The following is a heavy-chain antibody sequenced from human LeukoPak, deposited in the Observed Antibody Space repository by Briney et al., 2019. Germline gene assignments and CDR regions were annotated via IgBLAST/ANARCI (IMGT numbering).Heavy chain of an antibody. Sequence: ASVKVSCKASGYTFTSYDINWVRQATGQGLEWMGWMNPKSGNTGYAQKFQGRVTMTRNTSISTAYMELSSLRSEDTAVYYCARGGTAGPFYYYYYGMDLWGQGTTVTVSS. CDR3: ARGGTAGPFYYYYYGMDL. CDR1: GYTFTSYD. V-gene: IGHV1-8*01. D-gene: IGHD6-13*01. CDR2: MNPKSGNT. J-gene: IGHJ6*02.